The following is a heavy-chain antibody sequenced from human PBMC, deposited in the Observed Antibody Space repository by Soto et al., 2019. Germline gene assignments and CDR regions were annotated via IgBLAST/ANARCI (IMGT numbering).Heavy chain of an antibody. D-gene: IGHD2-8*01. CDR3: ARLSRRVAQESNYFDP. J-gene: IGHJ5*02. CDR2: IYHGDSDS. V-gene: IGHV5-51*01. Sequence: GESLKISCRVSGYSFSTSWMGWVRQLPGKGLEWMGIIYHGDSDSRYGPSFEGHVTFSVDKSISTAYLEWSSLKASDTAIYYCARLSRRVAQESNYFDPWGQGTLVTVSS. CDR1: GYSFSTSW.